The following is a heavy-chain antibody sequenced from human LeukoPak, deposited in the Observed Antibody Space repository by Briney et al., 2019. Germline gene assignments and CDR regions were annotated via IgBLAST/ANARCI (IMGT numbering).Heavy chain of an antibody. D-gene: IGHD2-15*01. J-gene: IGHJ6*03. Sequence: PGGSLRLSCAASGFTFSSYAMSWVRQAPGKGPEWVSAISGSGGSTYYADSVKGRFTISRDNSRNTLYLQMNSLRAEDTAVYYCAKGGPNCSGGSCYYYYYMDVWGKGTTVTVSS. CDR1: GFTFSSYA. CDR3: AKGGPNCSGGSCYYYYYMDV. V-gene: IGHV3-23*01. CDR2: ISGSGGST.